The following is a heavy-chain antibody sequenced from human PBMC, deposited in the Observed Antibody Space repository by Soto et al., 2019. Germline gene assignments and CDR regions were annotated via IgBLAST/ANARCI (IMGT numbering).Heavy chain of an antibody. Sequence: EVQLLESGGGLVQSGGSLRLSCAASGFPFSTYDMSWVRQAPGKGLEWVSVIRKNDGNTHYADSVKGRFTISRDNSNNTQYLQMISLRAEDTALYYCAKGAWRDAWGQGSLVTVSS. CDR3: AKGAWRDA. CDR1: GFPFSTYD. CDR2: IRKNDGNT. J-gene: IGHJ5*02. V-gene: IGHV3-23*01.